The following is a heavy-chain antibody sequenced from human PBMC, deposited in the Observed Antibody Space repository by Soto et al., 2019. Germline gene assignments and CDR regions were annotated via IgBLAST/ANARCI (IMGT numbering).Heavy chain of an antibody. CDR3: ATGGHNDGYNFYHGMDV. V-gene: IGHV1-69*01. CDR2: VIPLFDTA. J-gene: IGHJ6*02. Sequence: QVQVVQSGAEVKKPGSSVKVSCKVSGGIFTNNAISWVRQAPGQGLEWLGGVIPLFDTAYYAQIFRGRLRISEDGSTTTAYMALSALTSEDTAVYFCATGGHNDGYNFYHGMDVWGQGNTVTVS. CDR1: GGIFTNNA. D-gene: IGHD5-18*01.